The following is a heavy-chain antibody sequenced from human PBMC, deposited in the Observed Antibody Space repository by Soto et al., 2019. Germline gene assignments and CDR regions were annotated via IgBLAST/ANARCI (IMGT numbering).Heavy chain of an antibody. CDR2: IYYSGST. CDR1: GGSISSYY. V-gene: IGHV4-59*01. D-gene: IGHD4-17*01. CDR3: ARDQFWTTLGMDV. Sequence: SETLSLTCTVSGGSISSYYWSWTRQPPGKGLEWIGYIYYSGSTNYNPSLKSRVTISVDTSKNQFSLKLSSVTAADTAVYYCARDQFWTTLGMDVWGQGTTVTVSS. J-gene: IGHJ6*02.